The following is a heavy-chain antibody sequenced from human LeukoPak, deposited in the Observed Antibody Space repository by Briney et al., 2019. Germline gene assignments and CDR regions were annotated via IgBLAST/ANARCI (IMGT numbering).Heavy chain of an antibody. D-gene: IGHD3-3*01. J-gene: IGHJ4*02. CDR2: IIPIFGTA. V-gene: IGHV1-69*05. CDR1: GYTFTSYA. Sequence: ASVKVSCKASGYTFTSYAISWVRQAPGQGLEWMGGIIPIFGTANYAQKFQGRVTISTDESTSTAYMELSSLRSEDTAVYYCSRPGRFTDFDYWGQGTLVTVSS. CDR3: SRPGRFTDFDY.